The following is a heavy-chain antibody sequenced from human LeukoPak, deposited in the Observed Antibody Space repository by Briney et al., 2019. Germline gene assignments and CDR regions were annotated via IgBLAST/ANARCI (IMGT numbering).Heavy chain of an antibody. CDR2: IIPIFGTA. CDR1: GGTFSSYA. Sequence: ASVKVSCKASGGTFSSYAISWVRQAPGQGLEWMGGIIPIFGTANYAQKFQGRVTITADESTSTAYMELSSLRSEDTAVYYCVRETGPPYYYYGMDVWGQGTTVTVSS. D-gene: IGHD1-14*01. CDR3: VRETGPPYYYYGMDV. V-gene: IGHV1-69*13. J-gene: IGHJ6*02.